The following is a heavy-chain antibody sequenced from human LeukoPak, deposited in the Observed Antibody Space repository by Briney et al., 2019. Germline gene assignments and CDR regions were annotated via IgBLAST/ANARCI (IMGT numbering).Heavy chain of an antibody. V-gene: IGHV3-7*05. J-gene: IGHJ6*02. CDR2: IKQDGSEK. Sequence: GGSLRLSCAASGFTFSSAWMSWVRQAPGKGLEWVANIKQDGSEKYYVDSVKGRFTISRDNAKNSLYLQMNSLRAEDTAVYYCARDFYGPYYYYGIDVWGQGTTVTVSS. CDR3: ARDFYGPYYYYGIDV. CDR1: GFTFSSAW. D-gene: IGHD2/OR15-2a*01.